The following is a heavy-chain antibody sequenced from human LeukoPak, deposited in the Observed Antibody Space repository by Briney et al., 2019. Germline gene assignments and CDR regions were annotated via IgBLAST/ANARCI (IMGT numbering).Heavy chain of an antibody. CDR2: IVGSGGST. D-gene: IGHD3-10*01. Sequence: GGSLRLSCAASGFTFSISAMNWVRQAPGKGLEWVSAIVGSGGSTYYADSVKGRFTVSRDNSKNTLYLQMNSLRAEDTAVYYCARGGYYGSGRQYFDYWGQGTLVTVSS. V-gene: IGHV3-23*01. CDR1: GFTFSISA. CDR3: ARGGYYGSGRQYFDY. J-gene: IGHJ4*02.